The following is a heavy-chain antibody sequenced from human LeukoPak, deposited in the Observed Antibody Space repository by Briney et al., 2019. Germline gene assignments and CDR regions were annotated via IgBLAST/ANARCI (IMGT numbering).Heavy chain of an antibody. CDR1: GHLFTNYW. CDR3: SGARHGNTYFDD. J-gene: IGHJ4*02. D-gene: IGHD4-23*01. CDR2: IYFGDSTT. V-gene: IGHV5-51*01. Sequence: GESLKISCTGSGHLFTNYWIGWVRQMPGKALEWMGIIYFGDSTTRYSPSFQGQVTISADKSTATAYLQWSCLKASDTAVYYCSGARHGNTYFDDWGQGTLVTVSS.